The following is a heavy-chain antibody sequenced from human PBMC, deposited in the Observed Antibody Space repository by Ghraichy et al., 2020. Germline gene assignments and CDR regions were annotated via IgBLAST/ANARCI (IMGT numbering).Heavy chain of an antibody. V-gene: IGHV4-59*01. J-gene: IGHJ2*01. D-gene: IGHD2-2*01. CDR3: ASASYTASWNRDDWYFDL. CDR2: IYYSGST. Sequence: SQTLSLTCTVSGGSISNFFWSWIRQPPGKGLEWIGYIYYSGSTNYNPSLKSRDTISVDTSQNQFSLKLSSVTAADTAVYYCASASYTASWNRDDWYFDLWGRGTLVTVSS. CDR1: GGSISNFF.